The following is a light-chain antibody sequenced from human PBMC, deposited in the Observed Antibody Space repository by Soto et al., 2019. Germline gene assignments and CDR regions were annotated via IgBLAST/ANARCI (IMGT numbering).Light chain of an antibody. CDR2: EVS. CDR3: TSYTTTTTWV. Sequence: QSALTQPASVSRSPGQSITISCTGTSSDVGASNYVSWYQQHPGKAPKLMISEVSNRPSGVSNRFSGSKSGNTASLTISGLQAEDEADYYCTSYTTTTTWVFGGGTKLTVL. CDR1: SSDVGASNY. J-gene: IGLJ3*02. V-gene: IGLV2-14*01.